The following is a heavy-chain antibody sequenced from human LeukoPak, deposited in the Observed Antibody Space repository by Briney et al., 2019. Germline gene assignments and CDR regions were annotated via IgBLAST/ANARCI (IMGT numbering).Heavy chain of an antibody. D-gene: IGHD3-9*01. Sequence: GASVKVSCKASGYTFTSYGSSGVRQAPGQGLEWMGWINPNSGGTNYAQKFQGRVTMTRATSISTPYMELSRLRSDDTAVYYCVRDEQDILTGYYYFDYWGQGTLVTVSS. CDR2: INPNSGGT. CDR3: VRDEQDILTGYYYFDY. J-gene: IGHJ4*02. CDR1: GYTFTSYG. V-gene: IGHV1-2*02.